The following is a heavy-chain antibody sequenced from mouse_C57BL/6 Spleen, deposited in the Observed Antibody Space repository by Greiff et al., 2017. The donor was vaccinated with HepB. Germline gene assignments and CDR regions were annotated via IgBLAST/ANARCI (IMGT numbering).Heavy chain of an antibody. CDR3: ARIYYCGSSPAWFAY. CDR2: IYPRSGNT. Sequence: VQLQQSGAELARPGASVKLSCKASGYTFTSYGISWVKQRTGQGLEWIGEIYPRSGNTYYNEKFKGKATLTADKSSSTAYMELRSLTSEDSAVYFCARIYYCGSSPAWFAYWGQGTLVTVSA. V-gene: IGHV1-81*01. CDR1: GYTFTSYG. J-gene: IGHJ3*01. D-gene: IGHD1-1*01.